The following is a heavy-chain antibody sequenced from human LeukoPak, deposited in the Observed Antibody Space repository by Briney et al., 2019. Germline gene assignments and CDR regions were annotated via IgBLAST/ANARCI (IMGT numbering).Heavy chain of an antibody. J-gene: IGHJ5*02. CDR3: AHRGGSMARFDP. Sequence: SGPTLVNPTQTLTLTCTFSGFSLTTSGVGVGWIRQPPGKALEWLALIYGHDDKRYSPSLNNRLTITKDTSKNQVVLTMTNMDPLDTATYYCAHRGGSMARFDPWGQGTLVTVSS. V-gene: IGHV2-5*01. D-gene: IGHD5-24*01. CDR1: GFSLTTSGVG. CDR2: IYGHDDK.